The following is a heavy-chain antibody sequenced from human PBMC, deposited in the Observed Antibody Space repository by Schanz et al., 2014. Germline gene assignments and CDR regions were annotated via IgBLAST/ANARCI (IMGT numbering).Heavy chain of an antibody. CDR2: IDGESTTV. CDR3: AKQIHYDILTVTRN. D-gene: IGHD3-9*01. J-gene: IGHJ6*02. Sequence: EADLVESGGGLIQRGESLRLSCSASGFSFSSYSMNWVRQAPGKGLEWLSYIDGESTTVYYADSVKGRFTVSRDNSKNTLYLQMNSLRAEDTAVYYCAKQIHYDILTVTRNWVQGTTVTVSS. V-gene: IGHV3-48*01. CDR1: GFSFSSYS.